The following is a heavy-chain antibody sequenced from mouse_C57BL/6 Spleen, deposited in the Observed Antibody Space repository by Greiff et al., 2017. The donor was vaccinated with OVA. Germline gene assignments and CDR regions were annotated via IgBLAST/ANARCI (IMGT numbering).Heavy chain of an antibody. Sequence: EVKLVESGGGLVKPGGSLKLSCAASGFTFSDYGMHWVRQAPEKGLEWVAYISSGSSTIYYADTVKGRFTISRDNAKNTLFLQTTSLRSEDTAMYYCGRRGLRGYFDVWGTGTTVTVSS. V-gene: IGHV5-17*01. CDR3: GRRGLRGYFDV. J-gene: IGHJ1*03. CDR1: GFTFSDYG. D-gene: IGHD2-4*01. CDR2: ISSGSSTI.